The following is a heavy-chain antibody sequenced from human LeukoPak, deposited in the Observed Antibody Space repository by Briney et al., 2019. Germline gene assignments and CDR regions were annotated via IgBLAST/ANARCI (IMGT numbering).Heavy chain of an antibody. CDR1: GGSISSSSYY. CDR2: IYYSGST. V-gene: IGHV4-39*01. Sequence: PSETLSLTCTVSGGSISSSSYYWGWIRQPPGKGLEWIGSIYYSGSTYYNPSLKSRVTISVDTSKNQFSLKLSSVTAADTAVYYCARGVEFYDILTGVWFDPWGQGTLVTVSS. J-gene: IGHJ5*02. D-gene: IGHD3-9*01. CDR3: ARGVEFYDILTGVWFDP.